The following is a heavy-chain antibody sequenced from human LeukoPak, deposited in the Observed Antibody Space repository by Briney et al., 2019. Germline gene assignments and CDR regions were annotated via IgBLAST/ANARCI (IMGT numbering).Heavy chain of an antibody. CDR1: GHIFTAYY. D-gene: IGHD3-10*01. CDR3: ATYYSDTSARD. CDR2: INPNSGGT. V-gene: IGHV1-2*02. J-gene: IGHJ4*02. Sequence: ASVKVSCKASGHIFTAYYMFWVRQAPGQGLEWMGWINPNSGGTNLAPNFQGRATLTSDTSISTAYMELSGLTSDDTAVYFCATYYSDTSARDWGQGTLVTVSS.